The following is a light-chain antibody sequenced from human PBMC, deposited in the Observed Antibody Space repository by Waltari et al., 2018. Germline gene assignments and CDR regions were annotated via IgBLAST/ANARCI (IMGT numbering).Light chain of an antibody. CDR1: SSDVGGYNY. V-gene: IGLV2-14*01. Sequence: QSALTQPASVSGSPGQSITISCTGTSSDVGGYNYVSWYQQHPGKAPKLMIYEVSNRPSGVSNRFSGSKSGNTASLTISGLQAEDEADYHCSSYTSSSTLDFGTGTKVTVL. CDR2: EVS. CDR3: SSYTSSSTLD. J-gene: IGLJ1*01.